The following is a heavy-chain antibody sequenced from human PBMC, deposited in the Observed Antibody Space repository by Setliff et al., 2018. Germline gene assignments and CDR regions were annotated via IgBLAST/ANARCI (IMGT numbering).Heavy chain of an antibody. V-gene: IGHV3-48*01. J-gene: IGHJ4*02. CDR2: ISSSSSII. Sequence: GGSLRLSCAASGFSFSSYSMNWVRQAPGKGLEWISYISSSSSIIYYADSVKGRFTISRDNAKNSLYLQMNSLRGEDTAVYYCATRGWYFDYWGQGTLVTVSS. CDR1: GFSFSSYS. CDR3: ATRGWYFDY. D-gene: IGHD6-19*01.